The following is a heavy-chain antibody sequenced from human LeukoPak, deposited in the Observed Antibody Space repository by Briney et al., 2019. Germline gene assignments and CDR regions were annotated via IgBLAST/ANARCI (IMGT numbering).Heavy chain of an antibody. Sequence: GGSLGLSCAASGFSFSSYAMSWVRQAPGKGLEWVSHISHDGGSTYYADSVKGRFTISRDNSRNTLYLQMSSLKDEDTAIYYCAKVKFYFDNWGQGTLVTVSS. CDR1: GFSFSSYA. J-gene: IGHJ4*02. CDR2: ISHDGGST. CDR3: AKVKFYFDN. V-gene: IGHV3-23*01.